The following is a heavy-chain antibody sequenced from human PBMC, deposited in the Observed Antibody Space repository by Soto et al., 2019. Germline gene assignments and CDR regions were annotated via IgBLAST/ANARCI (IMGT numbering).Heavy chain of an antibody. D-gene: IGHD1-26*01. Sequence: ASVKVSCKASGYTFTSYYMHWVRQAPGQGLEWMGIINPSGGSTRYAQKFQGRVTMTRDTSTSTVYMELSSLKTEDTAVYYCARVRLGAPTRYVDYWGQGTLVTVSS. CDR2: INPSGGST. CDR3: ARVRLGAPTRYVDY. CDR1: GYTFTSYY. V-gene: IGHV1-46*03. J-gene: IGHJ4*02.